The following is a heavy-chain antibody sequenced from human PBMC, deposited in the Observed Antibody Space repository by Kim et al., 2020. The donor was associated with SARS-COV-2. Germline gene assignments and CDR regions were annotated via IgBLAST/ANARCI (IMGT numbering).Heavy chain of an antibody. Sequence: SGPTLVKPTQTLTLTCTFSGFSLTTTGVGVGWIRQPPGKALEWLALIYWDDAERYSPPLKSRLTITKDTSKNEVVLTLTNVDPVDTGTYYCAHTLRPAVRPRSFGFWGQGTLVTVSS. CDR2: IYWDDAE. CDR3: AHTLRPAVRPRSFGF. J-gene: IGHJ4*02. CDR1: GFSLTTTGVG. D-gene: IGHD6-6*01. V-gene: IGHV2-5*02.